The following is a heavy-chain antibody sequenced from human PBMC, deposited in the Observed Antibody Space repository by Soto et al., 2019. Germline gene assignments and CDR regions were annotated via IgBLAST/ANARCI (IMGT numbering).Heavy chain of an antibody. V-gene: IGHV1-18*01. J-gene: IGHJ4*02. CDR3: ARDQTLLYDFWSGYWSY. CDR1: GYTFTSYG. D-gene: IGHD3-3*01. CDR2: ISAYNGNT. Sequence: QVPLVQSGAEVKKPGASVKVSCKASGYTFTSYGISWVRQAPGQGLEWMGWISAYNGNTNYAQKLQGRVTMTTDTSTSTAYMDLRSMRSDDTAVYYCARDQTLLYDFWSGYWSYWGQGTLVTVSS.